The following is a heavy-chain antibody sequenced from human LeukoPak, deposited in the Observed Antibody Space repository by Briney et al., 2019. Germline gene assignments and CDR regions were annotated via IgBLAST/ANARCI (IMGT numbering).Heavy chain of an antibody. CDR3: ARENSGSYYQGRLYYFDY. D-gene: IGHD1-26*01. CDR1: GGSFGGYY. J-gene: IGHJ4*02. V-gene: IGHV4-34*01. CDR2: INHSGST. Sequence: SETLSLTCAVYGGSFGGYYWSWIRQPPGKGLEWIGEINHSGSTNYNPSLKSRVTISVDTSKNQFSLKLSSVTAADTAVYYCARENSGSYYQGRLYYFDYWGQGTLVTVSS.